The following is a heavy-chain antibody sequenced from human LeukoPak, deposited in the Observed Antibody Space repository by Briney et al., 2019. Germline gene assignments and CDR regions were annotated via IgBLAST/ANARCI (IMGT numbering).Heavy chain of an antibody. V-gene: IGHV3-23*01. CDR1: GFSFTNYA. Sequence: GGSVRLSCEASGFSFTNYAMSWVRQAPARGPEWVSSIRGGGVTFYADSVKGRFTLSRDDSRNTVYLQMNNLRVDDTAIYYCAKANWVSNADAVWWGQGTQVTVSS. D-gene: IGHD1-1*01. CDR3: AKANWVSNADAVW. CDR2: IRGGGVT. J-gene: IGHJ4*02.